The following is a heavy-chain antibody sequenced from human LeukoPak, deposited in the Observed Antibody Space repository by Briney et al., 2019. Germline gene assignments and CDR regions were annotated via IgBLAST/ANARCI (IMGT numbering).Heavy chain of an antibody. CDR1: GFTFSTYS. J-gene: IGHJ4*02. D-gene: IGHD6-13*01. CDR3: AKDGSYIAAAGTDFDY. CDR2: IKQDGSEK. Sequence: PGGSLRLSCAASGFTFSTYSMNWVRQAPGKGLEWVANIKQDGSEKYYVDSVKGRFTISRDNAKNSLYLQMNSLRAEDTAVYYCAKDGSYIAAAGTDFDYWGQGALVTVSS. V-gene: IGHV3-7*01.